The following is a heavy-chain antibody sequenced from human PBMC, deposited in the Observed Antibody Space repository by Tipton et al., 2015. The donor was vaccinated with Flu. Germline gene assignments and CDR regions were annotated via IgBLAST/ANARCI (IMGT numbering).Heavy chain of an antibody. CDR3: ATHCVGVCSHAFDI. CDR1: GGSFSGYY. D-gene: IGHD2-21*02. J-gene: IGHJ3*02. Sequence: TLSLTCAVYGGSFSGYYWSWIRQPPGKGLEWIGEINHSGNTNYNPSLKSRVTISGGMSKNQFSLKLSSVTAADTAVYYCATHCVGVCSHAFDIWGQGTMVTVSS. CDR2: INHSGNT. V-gene: IGHV4-34*01.